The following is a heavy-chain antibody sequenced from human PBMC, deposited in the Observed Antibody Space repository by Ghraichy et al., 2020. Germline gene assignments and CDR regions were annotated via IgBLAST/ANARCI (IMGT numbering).Heavy chain of an antibody. CDR2: INHSGST. CDR1: GGSFSGYY. Sequence: SETLSLTCAVYGGSFSGYYWSWIRQPPGKGLEWIGEINHSGSTNYNPSLKSRVTISVDTSKNQFSLKLSSVTAADTAVYYCARGRDYYYDSSGYQTLLYFDYWGQGTLVTVSS. D-gene: IGHD3-22*01. J-gene: IGHJ4*02. CDR3: ARGRDYYYDSSGYQTLLYFDY. V-gene: IGHV4-34*01.